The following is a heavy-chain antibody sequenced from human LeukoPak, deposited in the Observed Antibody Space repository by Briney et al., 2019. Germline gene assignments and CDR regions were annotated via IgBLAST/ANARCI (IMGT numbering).Heavy chain of an antibody. CDR3: ARVPGYSYGPFDY. CDR2: IYTSGST. D-gene: IGHD5-18*01. V-gene: IGHV4-61*02. CDR1: GGFLSSGSYY. J-gene: IGHJ4*02. Sequence: PSETLSLTCPVSGGFLSSGSYYWSWIREPAGKGLEGIGRIYTSGSTNYNPSLKSRVTISVDTSKNQFSLKLSSVTAADTAVYYCARVPGYSYGPFDYWGQGTLVTVSS.